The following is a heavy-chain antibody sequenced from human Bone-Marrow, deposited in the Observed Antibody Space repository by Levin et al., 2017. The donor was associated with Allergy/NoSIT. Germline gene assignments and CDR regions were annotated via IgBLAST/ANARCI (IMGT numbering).Heavy chain of an antibody. CDR2: ISSSGSTI. CDR1: GFTFSDYY. V-gene: IGHV3-11*01. Sequence: GGSLRLSCAASGFTFSDYYMSWIRQAPGKGLEWVSYISSSGSTIYYADSVKGRFTISRDNAKNSLYLQMNSLRAEDTAVYYCARYLKGDYSNYDYFDYWGQGTLVTVSS. CDR3: ARYLKGDYSNYDYFDY. D-gene: IGHD4-11*01. J-gene: IGHJ4*02.